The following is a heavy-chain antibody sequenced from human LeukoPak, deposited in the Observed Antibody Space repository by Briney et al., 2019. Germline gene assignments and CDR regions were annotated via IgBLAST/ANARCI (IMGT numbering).Heavy chain of an antibody. J-gene: IGHJ4*02. Sequence: GGSLRLSCVASGFTFSTYAMSWVRQAPGKGLEWLSVISTNGGSTFSADSVKGRFTISRDNSKNTVYLQMNSLRAEDTAIYYCAKDKGQYCSGGSCYPSDYWGQGTLVTVSS. D-gene: IGHD2-15*01. CDR3: AKDKGQYCSGGSCYPSDY. CDR2: ISTNGGST. V-gene: IGHV3-23*01. CDR1: GFTFSTYA.